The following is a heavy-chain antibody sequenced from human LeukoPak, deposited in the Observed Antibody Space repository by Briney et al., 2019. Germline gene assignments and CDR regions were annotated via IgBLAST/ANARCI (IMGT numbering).Heavy chain of an antibody. CDR1: GFIFRNVW. CDR2: IQSETDGGTT. CDR3: TTVLGGLRFFDH. J-gene: IGHJ4*02. Sequence: GVSLRLSCAASGFIFRNVWMNWVRQAPGKGLEWVGRIQSETDGGTTDYAAPMKGRFTISRDDSKMMLYLQMNSLQTEDTAVYFCTTVLGGLRFFDHWGQGTAVTVSS. V-gene: IGHV3-15*07.